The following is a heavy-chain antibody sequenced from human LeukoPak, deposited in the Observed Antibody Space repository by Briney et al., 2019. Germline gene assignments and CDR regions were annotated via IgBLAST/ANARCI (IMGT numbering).Heavy chain of an antibody. Sequence: GGSLRLSCAASGFTFSSYSMNWVSQAPGKGLEWVSSISSSSSYIYHADSVKGRFTISRDNAKNSLYLQMNSLRAEDTAVYYCAWGVVPAAIGDYWGQGTLVTVSS. J-gene: IGHJ4*02. V-gene: IGHV3-21*01. CDR1: GFTFSSYS. D-gene: IGHD2-2*02. CDR3: AWGVVPAAIGDY. CDR2: ISSSSSYI.